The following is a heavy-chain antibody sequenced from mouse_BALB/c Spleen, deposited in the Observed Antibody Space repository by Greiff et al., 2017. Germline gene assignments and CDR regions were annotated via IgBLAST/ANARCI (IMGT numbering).Heavy chain of an antibody. V-gene: IGHV3-2*02. CDR2: ISYSGST. Sequence: EVMLVESGPGLVKPSQSLSLTCTVTGYSITSDYAWNWIRQFPGNKLEWMGYISYSGSTSYNPSLKSRISITRDTSKNQFFLQLNSVTTEDTATYYCARRGGYDGAMDYWGQGTSVTVSS. CDR3: ARRGGYDGAMDY. CDR1: GYSITSDYA. D-gene: IGHD2-2*01. J-gene: IGHJ4*01.